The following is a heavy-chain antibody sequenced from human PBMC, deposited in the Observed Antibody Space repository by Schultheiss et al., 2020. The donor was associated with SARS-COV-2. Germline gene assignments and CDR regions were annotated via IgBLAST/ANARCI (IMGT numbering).Heavy chain of an antibody. CDR2: IIPIFGTA. CDR3: ARLSAAAGYDTFDY. CDR1: GGTFSSYA. J-gene: IGHJ4*02. V-gene: IGHV1-69*13. Sequence: SVKVSCKASGGTFSSYAISWVRQAPGQGLEWMGGIIPIFGTANYAQKFQGRVTITADESTSTAYMELNSLRAEDTAVYYCARLSAAAGYDTFDYWGQGTLVTVSS. D-gene: IGHD6-13*01.